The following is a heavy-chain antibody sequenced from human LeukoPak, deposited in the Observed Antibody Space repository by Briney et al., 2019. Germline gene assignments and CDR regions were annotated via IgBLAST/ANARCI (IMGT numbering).Heavy chain of an antibody. J-gene: IGHJ4*02. CDR2: INPSSGST. V-gene: IGHV1-46*02. CDR1: GYTFNSYY. D-gene: IGHD4-23*01. CDR3: TRETPSRYFDY. Sequence: ASVKVSCKASGYTFNSYYMHWVRQAPGQGLEWMGIINPSSGSTSYAQNFQGRVTITRNTSISTAYMELSSLRSEDTAVYYCTRETPSRYFDYWGQGTLVTVSS.